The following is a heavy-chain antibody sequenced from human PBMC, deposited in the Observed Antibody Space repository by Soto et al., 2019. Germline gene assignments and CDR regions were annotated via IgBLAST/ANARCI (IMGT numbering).Heavy chain of an antibody. CDR2: IKSKTDGGTT. D-gene: IGHD3-16*02. CDR1: GFTFSNAW. Sequence: GGSLRLSCAASGFTFSNAWMSWVRQAPGKGLEWVGRIKSKTDGGTTDYAAPVKGRFTISRDDSKNTLYLQMNSLKTEDTAVYYCTTDQNSLDYDYIWGSYRHPHFDYWGQGTLVTVSS. J-gene: IGHJ4*02. CDR3: TTDQNSLDYDYIWGSYRHPHFDY. V-gene: IGHV3-15*01.